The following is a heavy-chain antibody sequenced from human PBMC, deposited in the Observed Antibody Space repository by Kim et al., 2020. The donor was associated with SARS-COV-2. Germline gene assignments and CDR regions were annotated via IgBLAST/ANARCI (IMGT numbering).Heavy chain of an antibody. J-gene: IGHJ4*01. CDR3: ASSKYVVVTASFDY. V-gene: IGHV4-39*01. CDR2: IYYSGST. Sequence: SETLSLTCTVSGGSNSSSSYYWGWIRQPPGKGLEWIGSIYYSGSTYYNPSLKSRVTISVDTSKNQFSLKLSSVTAADTAVYYCASSKYVVVTASFDYWG. CDR1: GGSNSSSSYY. D-gene: IGHD2-21*02.